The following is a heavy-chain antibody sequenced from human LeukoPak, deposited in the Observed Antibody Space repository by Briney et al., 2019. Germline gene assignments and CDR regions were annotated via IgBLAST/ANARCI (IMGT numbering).Heavy chain of an antibody. D-gene: IGHD6-13*01. J-gene: IGHJ3*02. V-gene: IGHV3-23*01. CDR2: ISGSGGST. CDR1: GFPFSNYA. Sequence: GGSLRLSCVASGFPFSNYAMSWVRQAPGKGLEWVSAISGSGGSTYYADSVKGRFTISRDNSKNTLYLQMNSLRAEDTAVYYCAKDGYSSWAEDDAFDIWGQGTMVTVSS. CDR3: AKDGYSSWAEDDAFDI.